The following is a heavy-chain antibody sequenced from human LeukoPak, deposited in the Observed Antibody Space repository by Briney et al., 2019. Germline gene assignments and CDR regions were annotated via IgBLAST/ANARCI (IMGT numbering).Heavy chain of an antibody. Sequence: GGSLRLSCAASGFTFSSYAMSWVRQAPGKGLEWVSGISGSGAGTYYADSVKGRFTISRGNSKNTLYLQMNSLRAEDTAVYYCAKLGYSSAGLDYWGQGTLVTVSS. J-gene: IGHJ4*02. V-gene: IGHV3-23*01. CDR2: ISGSGAGT. CDR3: AKLGYSSAGLDY. CDR1: GFTFSSYA. D-gene: IGHD6-25*01.